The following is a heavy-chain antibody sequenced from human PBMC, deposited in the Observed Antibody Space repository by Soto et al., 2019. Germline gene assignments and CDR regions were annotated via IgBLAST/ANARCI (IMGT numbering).Heavy chain of an antibody. CDR2: LYYSDYT. CDR1: GGSISSSSYY. J-gene: IGHJ6*02. Sequence: PSETLSLTCTVSGGSISSSSYYWGWIRQPPGKGLQWIGSLYYSDYTDTNPSLRSRVTISVDTSKSQFSLNLTSVTAADTAVYFCARHLFYDISPGYLRPYHYYGMDVWGQGTTVTVSS. V-gene: IGHV4-39*01. D-gene: IGHD3-9*01. CDR3: ARHLFYDISPGYLRPYHYYGMDV.